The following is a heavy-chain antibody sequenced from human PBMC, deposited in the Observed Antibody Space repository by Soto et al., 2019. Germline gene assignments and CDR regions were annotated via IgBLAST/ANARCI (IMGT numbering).Heavy chain of an antibody. Sequence: PSETLSLTCSVSGGSISSFTYYWGWIRQPPGKGLEWIGTVYYNENTYYNPSLKSRVTITVDTAKNQFSLNLRSVTAADTAMYFCARRETYYGSPGRFDPWGPGTLVTVSS. CDR2: VYYNENT. D-gene: IGHD3-10*01. CDR1: GGSISSFTYY. V-gene: IGHV4-39*01. CDR3: ARRETYYGSPGRFDP. J-gene: IGHJ5*02.